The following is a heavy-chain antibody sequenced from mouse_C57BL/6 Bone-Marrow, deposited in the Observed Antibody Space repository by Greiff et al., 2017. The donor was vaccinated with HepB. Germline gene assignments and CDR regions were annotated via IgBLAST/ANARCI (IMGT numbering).Heavy chain of an antibody. V-gene: IGHV1-87*01. Sequence: VQLQQSGPELARPWASVKISCQAFYTFFRRVHFAIRDTTYWMQWVKQRPGQGLEWIGASYPGYGDTSYNQKFKSKATLTVDKPTSTAYMQLSSLTSEDAAVYYCARSGTTVVGENYFDYWGQGTTLTVSS. CDR1: YTFFRRVH. CDR3: SEDAAVYYCARSGTTVVGENYFDY. J-gene: IGHJ2*01. CDR2: GQGLEWIG. D-gene: IGHD1-1*01.